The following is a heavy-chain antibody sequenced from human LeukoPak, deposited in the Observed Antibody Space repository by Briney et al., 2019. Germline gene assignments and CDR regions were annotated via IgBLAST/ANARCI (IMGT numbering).Heavy chain of an antibody. J-gene: IGHJ4*02. CDR3: ARGGAPTFHFDY. D-gene: IGHD1-26*01. Sequence: SETLSLTCTVSGYSISSGYYWGWIRQPPGKGLEWIGSIYHSGSTYYNPSLKSRVTVSVDTSKNQFSLKLSSVTAADTAVYYCARGGAPTFHFDYWGQGTLVTVSS. V-gene: IGHV4-38-2*02. CDR2: IYHSGST. CDR1: GYSISSGYY.